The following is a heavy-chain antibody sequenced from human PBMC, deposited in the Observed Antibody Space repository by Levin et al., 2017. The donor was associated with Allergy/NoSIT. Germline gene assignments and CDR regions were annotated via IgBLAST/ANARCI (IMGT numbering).Heavy chain of an antibody. CDR1: GYTFTDYD. Sequence: GASVKVSCKASGYTFTDYDINWVRQATGQGLEWMGWMNPNSGNTGYAQKFQGRVTMTRDTSISTAFMELSSLRSGDTAVYYCARSKRISPSHYWGQGTLVIVSS. J-gene: IGHJ4*02. V-gene: IGHV1-8*01. CDR3: ARSKRISPSHY. CDR2: MNPNSGNT. D-gene: IGHD2-15*01.